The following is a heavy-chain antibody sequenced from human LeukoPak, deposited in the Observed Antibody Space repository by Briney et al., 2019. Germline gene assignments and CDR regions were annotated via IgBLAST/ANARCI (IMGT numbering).Heavy chain of an antibody. CDR2: IFHSGST. Sequence: SETLSLTCTVSGGSITSYYWSWIRQPPGKGLEWIGYIFHSGSTNYNPSLKSRVTISVDTSKNLFPLKLSSVTAADTAVYYCAKAGDCSGGSCYPSYFDFWGQGTLVTVSS. V-gene: IGHV4-59*01. CDR1: GGSITSYY. CDR3: AKAGDCSGGSCYPSYFDF. J-gene: IGHJ4*02. D-gene: IGHD2-15*01.